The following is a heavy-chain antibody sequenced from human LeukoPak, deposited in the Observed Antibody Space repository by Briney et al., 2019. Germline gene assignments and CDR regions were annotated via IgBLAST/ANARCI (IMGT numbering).Heavy chain of an antibody. CDR2: INSDGSNT. CDR1: GFTFSSYW. CDR3: ARVRDISGHWGFLDY. J-gene: IGHJ4*02. V-gene: IGHV3-74*01. D-gene: IGHD6-19*01. Sequence: GGSLRLSCAASGFTFSSYWMHWVRQAPGKGLVGVSRINSDGSNTNYADSVKGRFTISRDNAKNTLHLQMNSLRAEDTAVFYCARVRDISGHWGFLDYWGQGTLVTVSS.